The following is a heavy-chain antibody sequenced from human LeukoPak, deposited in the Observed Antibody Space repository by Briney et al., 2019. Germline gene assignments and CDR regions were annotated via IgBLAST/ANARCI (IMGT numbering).Heavy chain of an antibody. V-gene: IGHV4-39*07. CDR1: GGSISSSSYY. CDR2: IYYSGST. J-gene: IGHJ4*02. Sequence: PSETLSLTCTVSGGSISSSSYYWGWIRQPPGKGPEWIGSIYYSGSTYYNPSLKSRVTISVDTSKNQFSLKLSSVTAADTAVYYCARDLPYCGGDCYSGVWGQGTLVTVSS. D-gene: IGHD2-21*02. CDR3: ARDLPYCGGDCYSGV.